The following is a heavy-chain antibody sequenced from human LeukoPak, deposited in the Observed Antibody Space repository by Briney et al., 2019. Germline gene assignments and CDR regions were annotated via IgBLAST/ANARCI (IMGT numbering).Heavy chain of an antibody. D-gene: IGHD5-18*01. CDR3: ARVRIQLWYDDYYYYYMDD. V-gene: IGHV1-8*02. Sequence: ASGKVSCKASGYTLTSYDINWVRQATGQGLECMGWMNPNSSNTGYAQKFQGRVTMTRNTSISKAYIELSSLRSEDTAVYYCARVRIQLWYDDYYYYYMDDWGKGTPVTISS. J-gene: IGHJ6*03. CDR2: MNPNSSNT. CDR1: GYTLTSYD.